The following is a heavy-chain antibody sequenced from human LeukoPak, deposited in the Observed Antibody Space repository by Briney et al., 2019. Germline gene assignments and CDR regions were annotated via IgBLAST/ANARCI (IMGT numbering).Heavy chain of an antibody. D-gene: IGHD2-15*01. V-gene: IGHV3-30-3*01. Sequence: PGGSLRLSCGVSGLPFRDFWLNWAGKPQTKGLECVAIMSSDGNTRYYANSVRGRFTVSRDNSKNTVYLQMNSLRVEDTAVYYCVRDPILGYPDYFDSWGQGTLVTVSS. CDR3: VRDPILGYPDYFDS. CDR1: GLPFRDFW. CDR2: MSSDGNTR. J-gene: IGHJ4*02.